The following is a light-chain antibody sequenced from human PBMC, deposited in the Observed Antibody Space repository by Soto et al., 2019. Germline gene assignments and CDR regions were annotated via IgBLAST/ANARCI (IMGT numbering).Light chain of an antibody. CDR2: RTS. V-gene: IGKV3-15*01. J-gene: IGKJ4*01. Sequence: EIVMTQSPATLSESPGERATLSCRASQSVSSNLAWYQQKRGQAPRLLIYRTSTRTTGIPAKFSGSGSGREFTLTISSLQSEDFAVYYCQKYNKWPLTFGGGTKVEIK. CDR1: QSVSSN. CDR3: QKYNKWPLT.